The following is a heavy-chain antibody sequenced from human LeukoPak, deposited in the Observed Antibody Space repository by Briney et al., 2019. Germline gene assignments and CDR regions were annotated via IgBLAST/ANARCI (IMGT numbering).Heavy chain of an antibody. J-gene: IGHJ4*02. CDR3: AKIPYGSGSYYATLDY. D-gene: IGHD3-10*01. Sequence: PGGSLRLSCAASGFTFSSYAMSWVRQAPGKGLEWVSAISGSGGSTYYADSVKGRFTISRDNSKNTLYLQMNSLRAEDTAVHYCAKIPYGSGSYYATLDYWGQGTLVTVSS. CDR2: ISGSGGST. CDR1: GFTFSSYA. V-gene: IGHV3-23*01.